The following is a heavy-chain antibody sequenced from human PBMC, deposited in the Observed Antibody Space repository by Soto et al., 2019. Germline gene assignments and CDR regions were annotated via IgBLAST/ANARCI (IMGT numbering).Heavy chain of an antibody. D-gene: IGHD6-13*01. V-gene: IGHV4-59*01. CDR1: GGSISSYY. CDR3: ARGRQQLVPEGKWFDP. J-gene: IGHJ5*02. Sequence: KTSETLSLTCTVSGGSISSYYWSWIRQPPGKGLEWIGYIYYSGSTNYNPSLKSRVTISVDTSKNQFSLKLSSVTAADTAVYYCARGRQQLVPEGKWFDPWGQGTLVTVSS. CDR2: IYYSGST.